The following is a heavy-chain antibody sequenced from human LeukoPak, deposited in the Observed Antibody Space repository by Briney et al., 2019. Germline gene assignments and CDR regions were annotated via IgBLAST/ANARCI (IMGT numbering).Heavy chain of an antibody. CDR3: ARDRYYNSSGYSAWYFDY. V-gene: IGHV4-31*03. Sequence: PSETLSLTCTVSGGSISSGGYYWSWIRQHPGKGLEWIGYIYYSGSTYYNPSLKSRVTILVDTAKNQFSLKLSSVTAADTAVYYCARDRYYNSSGYSAWYFDYWGQGTLVTVSS. CDR1: GGSISSGGYY. CDR2: IYYSGST. D-gene: IGHD3-22*01. J-gene: IGHJ4*02.